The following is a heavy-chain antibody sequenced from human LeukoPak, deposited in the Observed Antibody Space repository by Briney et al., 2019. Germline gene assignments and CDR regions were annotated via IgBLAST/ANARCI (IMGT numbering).Heavy chain of an antibody. CDR2: INHRGST. CDR3: ARLARSGSYYPFDY. D-gene: IGHD1-26*01. J-gene: IGHJ4*02. Sequence: GSLRLSCAASGFTLRTYWMSWIRQPPGKGPEWIGEINHRGSTNYNPSLKSRVTISVDTYKNQFSLKLRSVTAADTAVYYCARLARSGSYYPFDYWGQGTLVTVSS. V-gene: IGHV4-34*08. CDR1: GFTLRTYW.